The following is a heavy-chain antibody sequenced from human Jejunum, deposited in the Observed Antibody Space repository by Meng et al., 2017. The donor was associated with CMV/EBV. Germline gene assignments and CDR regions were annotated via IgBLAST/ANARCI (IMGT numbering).Heavy chain of an antibody. J-gene: IGHJ4*02. D-gene: IGHD6-13*01. Sequence: CVAPGFTVSSNCMSWVRQAPGKGLEWVSIIYSDGTTYFADSVKGRFTISRDKSKNTLELQMNSLRAEDMAVYYCAYSSSWAHFDYWGQGTLVTVSS. V-gene: IGHV3-53*01. CDR1: GFTVSSNC. CDR3: AYSSSWAHFDY. CDR2: IYSDGTT.